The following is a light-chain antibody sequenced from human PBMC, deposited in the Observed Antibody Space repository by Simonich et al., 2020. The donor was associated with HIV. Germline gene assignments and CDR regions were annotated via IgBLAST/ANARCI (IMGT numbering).Light chain of an antibody. CDR2: GAS. V-gene: IGKV3-15*01. Sequence: EIVWTQSPGTLSLSPGERPTLSCRASQSISSNYLGWYQQKPGQAPRFLLYGASTRATGIPARFSGSGSGTEFTLTISSLQSEDFAVYYCQHYNNWPPITFGQGTRLEIK. CDR3: QHYNNWPPIT. J-gene: IGKJ5*01. CDR1: QSISSN.